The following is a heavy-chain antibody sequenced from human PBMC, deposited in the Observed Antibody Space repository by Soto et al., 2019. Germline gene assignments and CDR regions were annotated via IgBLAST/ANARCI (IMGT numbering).Heavy chain of an antibody. Sequence: PSETLSLTCTLSGDSSVSSSSYYWGWIRQPPWKGLEWIGSIYYTGNTFYSPSFRSRLTISGDTSKSQFSLKLRSVTAADTATYYCASEVSSTDGMDVWGQGTTVTVSS. CDR3: ASEVSSTDGMDV. V-gene: IGHV4-39*01. CDR1: GDSSVSSSSYY. J-gene: IGHJ6*02. CDR2: IYYTGNT. D-gene: IGHD2-15*01.